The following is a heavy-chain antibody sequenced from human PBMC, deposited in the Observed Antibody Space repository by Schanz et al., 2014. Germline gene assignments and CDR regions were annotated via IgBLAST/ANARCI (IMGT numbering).Heavy chain of an antibody. D-gene: IGHD2-15*01. CDR3: ANALESCRDGRCSRGDFDN. Sequence: DVQLLESGGGLVQPGGSLRLSCAASGFTFTNYAMSWVRQAPGKGLEWVSLISDSGDTAYYADSVKGRFTISRDNFKGALYLQMSSLRAEDTPVCYCANALESCRDGRCSRGDFDNWGQGTVVTVSP. V-gene: IGHV3-23*01. CDR2: ISDSGDTA. CDR1: GFTFTNYA. J-gene: IGHJ4*02.